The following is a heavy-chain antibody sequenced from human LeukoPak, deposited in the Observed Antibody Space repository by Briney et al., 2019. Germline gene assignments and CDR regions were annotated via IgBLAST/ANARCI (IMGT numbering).Heavy chain of an antibody. CDR3: ASGVEYQLLQGNWFDP. D-gene: IGHD2-2*01. J-gene: IGHJ5*02. Sequence: SVKVSCKASGGTFSSYAISWVRQAPGQGLEWMGGIIPIFGTANYAQKFQGRVTITADESTSPAYMELSSLRSEDTAVYYCASGVEYQLLQGNWFDPWGQGTLVTVSS. V-gene: IGHV1-69*13. CDR1: GGTFSSYA. CDR2: IIPIFGTA.